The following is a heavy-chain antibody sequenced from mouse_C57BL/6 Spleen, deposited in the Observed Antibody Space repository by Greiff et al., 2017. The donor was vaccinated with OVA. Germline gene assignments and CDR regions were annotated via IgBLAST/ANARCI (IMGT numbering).Heavy chain of an antibody. D-gene: IGHD2-1*01. CDR1: GYTFTTYP. V-gene: IGHV1-47*01. Sequence: VQLQQPGAELVKPGASVKMSCKASGYTFTTYPIQWMKQNPGQSLEWIGNFHPYNDDTKYNEKFKGKATLTVDKSSSTVYLELSRLTSDDSAVSYWSSSVYITGRSYFGSWGQGTTLTVSS. CDR3: SSSVYITGRSYFGS. CDR2: FHPYNDDT. J-gene: IGHJ2*01.